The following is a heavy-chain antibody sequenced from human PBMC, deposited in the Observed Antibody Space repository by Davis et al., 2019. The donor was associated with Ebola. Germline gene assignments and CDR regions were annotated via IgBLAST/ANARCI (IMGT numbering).Heavy chain of an antibody. V-gene: IGHV1-8*01. CDR3: TRGIARRRSGSWFDP. D-gene: IGHD2-15*01. CDR1: GYTFTSYD. CDR2: MNPNSGNT. Sequence: ASVKVSCKASGYTFTSYDINWVRQATGQGLEWLGWMNPNSGNTGFAQKFQGRVTMTRDTSITTAYMELSSLSSDDTAVYYCTRGIARRRSGSWFDPWGQGTPVTVSS. J-gene: IGHJ5*02.